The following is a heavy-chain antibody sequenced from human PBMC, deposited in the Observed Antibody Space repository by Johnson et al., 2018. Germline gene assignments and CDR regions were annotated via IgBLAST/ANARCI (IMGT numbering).Heavy chain of an antibody. Sequence: QVQLQQWGAGLPNRSETLSLTCAVFGGSFSDYYMSWIRQTPGQGLEWVSYISSSGRTISYADSVKGRFTISRDNAKNSLYLQMNSLRAEDTAIYYWARRKRLGVGLDIWGQGTMVTGSS. J-gene: IGHJ3*02. CDR1: GGSFSDYY. V-gene: IGHV3-11*01. CDR3: ARRKRLGVGLDI. CDR2: ISSSGRTI. D-gene: IGHD2-8*01.